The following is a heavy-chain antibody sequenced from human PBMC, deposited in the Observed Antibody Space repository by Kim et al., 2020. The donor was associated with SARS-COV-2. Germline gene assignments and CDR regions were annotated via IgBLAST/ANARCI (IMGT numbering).Heavy chain of an antibody. CDR3: ARGLWSFDY. J-gene: IGHJ4*02. V-gene: IGHV3-7*01. CDR2: IKQDGSEK. Sequence: GGSRRLSCTASGFTFSNYWMTWVRQAPGKGLEWVANIKQDGSEKDYVDSVKGRFTISRDNAKNSLSLQMNSLRAEDTAVYYCARGLWSFDYWGQGTLGTV. CDR1: GFTFSNYW. D-gene: IGHD2-21*01.